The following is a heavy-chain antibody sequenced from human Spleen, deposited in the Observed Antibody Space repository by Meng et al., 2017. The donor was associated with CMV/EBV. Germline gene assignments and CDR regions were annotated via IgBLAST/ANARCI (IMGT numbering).Heavy chain of an antibody. V-gene: IGHV3-30*02. CDR3: AKARGLGIDYFDY. D-gene: IGHD2-21*01. CDR1: GFTFSSYG. J-gene: IGHJ4*02. CDR2: IRYDGSNK. Sequence: QVQLVESGXGVVQPGGSLRLACAASGFTFSSYGMHWVRQAPGKGLEWVAFIRYDGSNKYYADSVKGRFTISRDNSKNTLYLQMNSLRAEDTAVYYCAKARGLGIDYFDYGVQGTLVTVSS.